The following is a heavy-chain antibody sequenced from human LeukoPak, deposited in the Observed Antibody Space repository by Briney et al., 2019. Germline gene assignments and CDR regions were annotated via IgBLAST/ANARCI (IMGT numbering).Heavy chain of an antibody. Sequence: GASVKVSCKASGGTFSSYVISWVRQAPGQGLEWMGRIIPILGIANYAQKFQGRVTITADKSTSTAYMELSSLRSEDTAVYCCARAVHGGFLYYFDYWGQGTLVTVSS. D-gene: IGHD3-3*01. CDR1: GGTFSSYV. V-gene: IGHV1-69*04. CDR3: ARAVHGGFLYYFDY. J-gene: IGHJ4*02. CDR2: IIPILGIA.